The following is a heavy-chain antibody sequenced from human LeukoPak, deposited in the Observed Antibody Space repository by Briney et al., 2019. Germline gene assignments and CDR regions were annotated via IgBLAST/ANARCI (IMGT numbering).Heavy chain of an antibody. D-gene: IGHD1-26*01. V-gene: IGHV3-30-3*01. Sequence: PGGSLRLSCAASGFTFSTYAIHWVRQAPGKGLEWVAVISYDGSNKYYADSVKGRFTISRDNSKNTLYLQMNSLRAEDTAVYYCARDGGGSSTYSPGFDYWGQGTLVTVSS. CDR1: GFTFSTYA. CDR3: ARDGGGSSTYSPGFDY. J-gene: IGHJ4*02. CDR2: ISYDGSNK.